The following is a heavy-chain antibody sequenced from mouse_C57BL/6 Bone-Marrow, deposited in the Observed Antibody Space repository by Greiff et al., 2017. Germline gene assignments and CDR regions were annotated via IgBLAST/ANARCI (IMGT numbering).Heavy chain of an antibody. CDR2: IDPETGGT. V-gene: IGHV1-15*01. CDR1: GYTFTDYE. CDR3: PYYYGSSSWYFDV. D-gene: IGHD1-1*01. Sequence: VQLQQSGAELVRPGASVTLSCKASGYTFTDYEMHWVKQTPVHGLEWIGAIDPETGGTAYNQKFKGKAILTADKSSSTAYMELRSLTSEDSAVYYCPYYYGSSSWYFDVWGTGTTVTVSS. J-gene: IGHJ1*03.